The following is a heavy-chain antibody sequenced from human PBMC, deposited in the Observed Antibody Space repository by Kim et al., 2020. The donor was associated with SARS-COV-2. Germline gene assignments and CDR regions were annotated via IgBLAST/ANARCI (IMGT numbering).Heavy chain of an antibody. CDR2: ISGSGGST. D-gene: IGHD3-3*01. Sequence: GGSLRLSCAASGFTFSSYAMSWVRQAPGKGLEWVSAISGSGGSTYYADSVKGRFTISRDNSKNTLYLQMNSLRAEDTAVYYCARGLDFWSGPPFDYWGQGTLVTVSS. V-gene: IGHV3-23*01. CDR1: GFTFSSYA. CDR3: ARGLDFWSGPPFDY. J-gene: IGHJ4*02.